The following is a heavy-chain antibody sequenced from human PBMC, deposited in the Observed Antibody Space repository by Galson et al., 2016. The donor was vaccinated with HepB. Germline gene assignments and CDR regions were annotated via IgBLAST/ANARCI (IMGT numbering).Heavy chain of an antibody. J-gene: IGHJ6*02. Sequence: TLSLTCTVSAGSFSSGGYFWSWIRQPPGKGLEWIGCISDRGNTYYNASLKSRLLLLLDSSKNLFSLNLRSVTAADTAVYYCARALERDTGTVLHYYGLDVWGQGTTVTVSS. CDR3: ARALERDTGTVLHYYGLDV. D-gene: IGHD5-18*01. V-gene: IGHV4-31*03. CDR2: ISDRGNT. CDR1: AGSFSSGGYF.